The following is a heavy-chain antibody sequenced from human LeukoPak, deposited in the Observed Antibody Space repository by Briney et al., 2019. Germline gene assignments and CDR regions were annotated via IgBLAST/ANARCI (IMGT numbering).Heavy chain of an antibody. CDR3: AKGARYFDWLRTYDAFDN. J-gene: IGHJ3*02. CDR1: GFTFSSYA. Sequence: GGSLRLSCAASGFTFSSYAMSWVRQAPGKGLEWVSAISGSGGSTYYADSVKGRFTISRDNSKNTLYLQMNSLRAEDTAVYYCAKGARYFDWLRTYDAFDNWGQGTMVTVSS. D-gene: IGHD3-9*01. V-gene: IGHV3-23*01. CDR2: ISGSGGST.